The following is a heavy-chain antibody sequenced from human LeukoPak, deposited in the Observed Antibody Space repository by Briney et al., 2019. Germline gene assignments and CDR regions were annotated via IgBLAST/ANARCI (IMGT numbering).Heavy chain of an antibody. CDR3: ARNYYDSSGYDY. CDR1: GYSISSGYY. V-gene: IGHV4-38-2*02. D-gene: IGHD3-22*01. CDR2: IYHSGST. J-gene: IGHJ4*02. Sequence: SETLSHTCTVSGYSISSGYYWGWIRQPPGKGLEWIGSIYHSGSTYYNPSLKSRVTISVDTSKNQFSLKLSSVTAADTAVYYCARNYYDSSGYDYWGQGTLVTVSS.